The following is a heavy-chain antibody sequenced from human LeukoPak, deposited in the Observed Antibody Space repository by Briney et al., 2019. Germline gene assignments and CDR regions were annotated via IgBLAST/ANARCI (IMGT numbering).Heavy chain of an antibody. D-gene: IGHD3-16*01. CDR3: ARGGGLDV. CDR2: INHNGNVN. Sequence: GGSLRLSCAASGFTFNNYAMSWVRQAPGKGLEWVASINHNGNVNYYVDSVKGRFTISRDNAKNSLYLQMSNLRAEDTAVYFCARGGGLDVWGQGATVTVSS. V-gene: IGHV3-7*03. J-gene: IGHJ6*02. CDR1: GFTFNNYA.